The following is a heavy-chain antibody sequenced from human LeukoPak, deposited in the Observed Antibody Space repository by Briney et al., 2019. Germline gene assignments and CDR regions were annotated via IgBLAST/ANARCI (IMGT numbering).Heavy chain of an antibody. D-gene: IGHD2-15*01. CDR1: GGSINSGAYY. CDR3: AGCSGGSPIDAFHI. V-gene: IGHV4-31*03. J-gene: IGHJ3*02. CDR2: IYYSGGN. Sequence: SETLSLTCTVSGGSINSGAYYCSWIRQHPGKGLEWTGYIYYSGGNYYNPSLKSRVTISVDTSKNQFSLKLSSVTAADTAVYYCAGCSGGSPIDAFHIWGQGTVVTVSS.